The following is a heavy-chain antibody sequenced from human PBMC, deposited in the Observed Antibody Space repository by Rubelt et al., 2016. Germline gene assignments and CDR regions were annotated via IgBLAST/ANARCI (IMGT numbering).Heavy chain of an antibody. D-gene: IGHD3-16*01. Sequence: QVQLVQSGAEVKKPGASVKVSCKASGYTFTSYAMHWVRQAPGQRLEWMGWINAGNGNTKYSQKFQGRVTITRDTSASTGYMGLSSRRSEDTAVYYCARKGYGYGMDVWGQGTTVTVSS. J-gene: IGHJ6*02. CDR2: INAGNGNT. CDR3: ARKGYGYGMDV. CDR1: GYTFTSYA. V-gene: IGHV1-3*01.